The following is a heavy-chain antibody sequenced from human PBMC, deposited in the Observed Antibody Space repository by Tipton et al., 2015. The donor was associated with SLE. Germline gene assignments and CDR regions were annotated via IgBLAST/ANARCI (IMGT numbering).Heavy chain of an antibody. J-gene: IGHJ3*01. Sequence: GSLRLSCVASGFILSGSRMTWVRQAPGKGLVWVSRINSDGSSTRYADSEKGRFTISRDNSKNTLYLQMNSLRAEDTAVYYCARGGLWGGLDVWGQGTIVTVSS. CDR2: INSDGSST. D-gene: IGHD3-3*01. CDR3: ARGGLWGGLDV. CDR1: GFILSGSR. V-gene: IGHV3-74*01.